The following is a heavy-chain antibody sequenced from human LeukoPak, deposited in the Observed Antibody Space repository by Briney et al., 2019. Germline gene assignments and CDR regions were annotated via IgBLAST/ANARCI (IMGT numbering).Heavy chain of an antibody. Sequence: SETLSLTCTVSGGSISSYYWSWIRQPPGKGLEWIGYIYYSGSTNYNPSLKSRVTISVDTSKNQFSLKLSSVTAADTAVYYCARVASGSGSYWFDYWGQGTLVTVSS. CDR3: ARVASGSGSYWFDY. V-gene: IGHV4-59*01. J-gene: IGHJ4*02. CDR2: IYYSGST. CDR1: GGSISSYY. D-gene: IGHD3-10*01.